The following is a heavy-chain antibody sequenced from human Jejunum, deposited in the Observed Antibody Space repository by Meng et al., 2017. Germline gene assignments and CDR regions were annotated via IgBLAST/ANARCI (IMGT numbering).Heavy chain of an antibody. CDR3: ARDLLGPAIAATGWFDP. V-gene: IGHV4-4*03. CDR2: IEHTGTT. D-gene: IGHD6-13*01. J-gene: IGHJ5*02. Sequence: VQESVQEVEEPPGTLCVSFVVPGASISDCSWGCWVRHTLGKALEWIGEIEHTGTTNYNPTLKSRVTMSLDKSKNQFSLELTSVTAADTAVYYCARDLLGPAIAATGWFDPWGQGTLVTVSS. CDR1: GASISDCSW.